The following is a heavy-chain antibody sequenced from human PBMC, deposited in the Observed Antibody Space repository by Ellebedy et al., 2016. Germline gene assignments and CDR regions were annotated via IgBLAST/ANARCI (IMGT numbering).Heavy chain of an antibody. CDR2: INHSGST. V-gene: IGHV4-34*01. CDR1: GGSFSGYY. Sequence: GSLRLXCAVYGGSFSGYYWSWIRQPPGKGLEWIGEINHSGSTNYNPSLKSRVTISVDTSKNQFSLKLSSVTAADTAVYYCASTADGYSYFDYWGQGTLVTVSS. J-gene: IGHJ4*02. CDR3: ASTADGYSYFDY. D-gene: IGHD5-24*01.